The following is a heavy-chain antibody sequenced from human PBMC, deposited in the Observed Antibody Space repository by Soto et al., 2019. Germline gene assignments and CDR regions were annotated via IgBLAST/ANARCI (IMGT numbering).Heavy chain of an antibody. V-gene: IGHV1-18*01. CDR3: ARVAPFGGVIVPYYYYGMDV. CDR2: ISAYNGNT. J-gene: IGHJ6*02. Sequence: GASVKVSCKASGYTFTSYGISWVRQAPGQGLEWMGWISAYNGNTNYAQKLQGRVTMTTDTSTSTAYMELRSLRSDDTAVYYCARVAPFGGVIVPYYYYGMDVWGQGTTVTVS. CDR1: GYTFTSYG. D-gene: IGHD3-16*02.